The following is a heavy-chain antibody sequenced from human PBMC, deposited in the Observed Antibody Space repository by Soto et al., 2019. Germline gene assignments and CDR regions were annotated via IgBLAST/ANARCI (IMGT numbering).Heavy chain of an antibody. V-gene: IGHV1-2*04. CDR1: GYTFTGYY. Sequence: ASVKVSCKASGYTFTGYYMHWVRQAPGQGLEWMGWINPNSGGTNYAQKFQGWVNLTRDTSISTAYMELSRLRSDDTVVYYCARDPVLLYFDWSSARRTDYYYYYGMDVWGQGTTVTVSS. CDR3: ARDPVLLYFDWSSARRTDYYYYYGMDV. CDR2: INPNSGGT. D-gene: IGHD3-9*01. J-gene: IGHJ6*02.